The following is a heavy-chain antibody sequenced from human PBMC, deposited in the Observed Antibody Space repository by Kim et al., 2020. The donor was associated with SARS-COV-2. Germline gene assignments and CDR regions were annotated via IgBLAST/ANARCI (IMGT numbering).Heavy chain of an antibody. J-gene: IGHJ4*02. D-gene: IGHD6-13*01. Sequence: KSRVTISVDTSKNQCSLKLSSVTAADTAVYYCARKGLKQQLVGTWYYFDYWGQGTLVTVCS. V-gene: IGHV4-39*01. CDR3: ARKGLKQQLVGTWYYFDY.